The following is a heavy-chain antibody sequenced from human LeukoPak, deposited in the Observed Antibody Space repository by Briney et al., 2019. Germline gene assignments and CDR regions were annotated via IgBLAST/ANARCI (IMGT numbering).Heavy chain of an antibody. J-gene: IGHJ4*02. CDR1: GFTFSTQW. CDR2: IYYSGST. D-gene: IGHD3-9*01. CDR3: ARLKNYDILTGSYYFDY. V-gene: IGHV4-39*01. Sequence: GSLRLSCTASGFTFSTQWMSWVRQALGKGLEWIGSIYYSGSTYYNPSLKSRVTISVDTSKNQFSLKLSSVTAADTAVYYCARLKNYDILTGSYYFDYWGQGTLVTVSS.